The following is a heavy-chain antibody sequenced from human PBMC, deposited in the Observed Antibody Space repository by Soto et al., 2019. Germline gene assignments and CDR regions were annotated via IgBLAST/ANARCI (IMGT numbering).Heavy chain of an antibody. J-gene: IGHJ3*02. D-gene: IGHD2-15*01. V-gene: IGHV1-18*01. CDR3: ARDLCSGGSCYSSVPYAFDI. CDR2: ISAYNGNT. CDR1: GYTFTSYR. Sequence: APVKVSCKASGYTFTSYRISWVRQAHGQGLEWMGWISAYNGNTNYAQKLQGRVTMTTDTSTSTAYMELRSLRSDDTAVYYCARDLCSGGSCYSSVPYAFDIWRQGTMVTVPS.